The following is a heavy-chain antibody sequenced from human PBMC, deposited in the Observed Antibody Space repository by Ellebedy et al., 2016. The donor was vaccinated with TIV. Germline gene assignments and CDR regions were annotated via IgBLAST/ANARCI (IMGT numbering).Heavy chain of an antibody. CDR2: ISHSGNTI. CDR3: ARQTRYIGWTYRPYFDD. CDR1: GFTFSSYE. V-gene: IGHV3-48*03. Sequence: GESLKISCAASGFTFSSYEMNWVRQAPGKGLEWVSYISHSGNTIYYADSVKGRFTISRDNAKNSVYLQMNSLRVEDTAVYYCARQTRYIGWTYRPYFDDWGQGTLVTVSS. D-gene: IGHD3-16*02. J-gene: IGHJ4*02.